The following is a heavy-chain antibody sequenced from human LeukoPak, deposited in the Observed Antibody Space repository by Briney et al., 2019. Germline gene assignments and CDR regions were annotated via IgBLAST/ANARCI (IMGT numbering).Heavy chain of an antibody. CDR1: GASISSSTYY. V-gene: IGHV4-39*01. J-gene: IGHJ6*02. Sequence: SETLSLTCTVSGASISSSTYYWGWIRQPPGKGLEWIGSNTYYNPSLKSRVTISVDTSKNQFSLKVRSLTAADTAVYYCARGKEGFYGMDVWGQGTTVTVSS. CDR3: ARGKEGFYGMDV. CDR2: NT.